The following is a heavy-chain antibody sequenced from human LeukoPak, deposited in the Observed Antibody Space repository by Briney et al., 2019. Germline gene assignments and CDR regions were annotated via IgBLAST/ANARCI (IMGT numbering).Heavy chain of an antibody. Sequence: GGSLRLSCAASGFTFSSYWMHWVRQAPGKGLVWVSRINSDGSDTTYADSVKGRFTISRDNAKNTLYLQMNSLRAEDTAVYYCAKNGPGLDYFDYWGQGTLVTASS. CDR2: INSDGSDT. CDR1: GFTFSSYW. V-gene: IGHV3-74*01. J-gene: IGHJ4*02. D-gene: IGHD3-10*01. CDR3: AKNGPGLDYFDY.